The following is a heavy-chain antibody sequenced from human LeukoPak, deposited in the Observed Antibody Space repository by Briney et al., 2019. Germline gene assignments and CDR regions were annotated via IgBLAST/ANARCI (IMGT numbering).Heavy chain of an antibody. V-gene: IGHV5-51*01. CDR3: ARRITTTYYYGSGSLYYFDY. D-gene: IGHD3-10*01. CDR2: IYPGDSDT. Sequence: GESLKTSCKGSGYSFTSYWIGWVRQMPGKGLEWMGIIYPGDSDTRYSPSFQGQVTISADKSISTAYLQWSSLKASDTAMYYCARRITTTYYYGSGSLYYFDYWGQGTLVTVSS. J-gene: IGHJ4*02. CDR1: GYSFTSYW.